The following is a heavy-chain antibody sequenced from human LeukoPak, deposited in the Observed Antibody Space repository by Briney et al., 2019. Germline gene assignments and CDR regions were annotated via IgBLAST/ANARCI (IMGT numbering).Heavy chain of an antibody. CDR3: ARDAYSGSHALDH. CDR1: GFTFSSHS. CDR2: ISSSSSYI. D-gene: IGHD1-26*01. Sequence: GGSLRLSCAASGFTFSSHSMNWVRQAPGKGLEWVSSISSSSSYIYYADSVKGRFTISRDNAKNSLYLQMNSLRAEDTAVYNCARDAYSGSHALDHWGQGTLVTVSS. J-gene: IGHJ4*02. V-gene: IGHV3-21*01.